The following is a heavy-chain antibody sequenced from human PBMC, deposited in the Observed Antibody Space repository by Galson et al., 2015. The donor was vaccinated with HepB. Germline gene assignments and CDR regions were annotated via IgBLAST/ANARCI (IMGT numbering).Heavy chain of an antibody. CDR3: TKAFYGDYLSGY. J-gene: IGHJ4*02. CDR1: GFTFNTYA. CDR2: ISGSGDTT. V-gene: IGHV3-23*01. D-gene: IGHD4-17*01. Sequence: SLRLSCAASGFTFNTYAMSWVRQAPGQGLEWVSSISGSGDTTYYADSVKGRFTISRDNSKNTLFLQMSSLRAEDTAVYYCTKAFYGDYLSGYWGQGTLVTVSS.